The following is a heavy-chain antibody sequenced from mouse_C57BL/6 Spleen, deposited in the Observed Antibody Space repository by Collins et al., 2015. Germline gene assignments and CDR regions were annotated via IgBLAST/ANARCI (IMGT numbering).Heavy chain of an antibody. J-gene: IGHJ3*01. CDR1: YMGTDYY. Sequence: YMGTDYYMNWVKQSHGKSLDWIGDTNPNNGGSTYNQKFKGKATLTVDKSSSTAYMELRSLTSEDSAVYYCARSGYYGSSPWFAYWGQGTLVTVSA. V-gene: IGHV1-26*01. CDR2: TNPNNGGS. D-gene: IGHD1-1*01. CDR3: ARSGYYGSSPWFAY.